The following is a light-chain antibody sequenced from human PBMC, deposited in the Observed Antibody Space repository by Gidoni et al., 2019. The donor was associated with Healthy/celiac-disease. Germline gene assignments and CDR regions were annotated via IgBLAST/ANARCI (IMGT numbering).Light chain of an antibody. CDR3: QSYDSSLSAPYV. CDR1: SSHIVAGYD. Sequence: QPVLTPPPSVSGAPAQRVTISCTGSSSHIVAGYDVPWYQPLPETAPKLLIYGNSNRPSWVPDRFSGSKSGTSASLAITGLQAEDEADYYCQSYDSSLSAPYVFGTGTKVTVL. J-gene: IGLJ1*01. V-gene: IGLV1-40*01. CDR2: GNS.